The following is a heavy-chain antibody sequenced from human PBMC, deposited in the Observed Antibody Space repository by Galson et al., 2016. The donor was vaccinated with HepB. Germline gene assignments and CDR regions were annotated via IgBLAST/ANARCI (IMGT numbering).Heavy chain of an antibody. J-gene: IGHJ4*02. V-gene: IGHV3-23*01. D-gene: IGHD5-18*01. CDR1: GFTFSSYA. Sequence: SLRLSCAASGFTFSSYAMSWVRQAPGKGLEWVSSISGSGGSKYYADFVKGRFTISSDTSKNTLYLQMNSRRAEDTAVYYCAKEGYNYGDFDYWGQGTLVTVS. CDR2: ISGSGGSK. CDR3: AKEGYNYGDFDY.